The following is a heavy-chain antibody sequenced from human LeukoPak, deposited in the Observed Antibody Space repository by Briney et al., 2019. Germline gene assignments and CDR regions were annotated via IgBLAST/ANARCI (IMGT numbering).Heavy chain of an antibody. Sequence: GESLRLSCAASGFSFSTYNMNWVRQAPGKGLEWVSSITTSSTYIYYADSVKGRFTISRDNAKNSLYLQMNSLRAEDTAVYYCARDPYSGSYGDYYYYYMDVWGKGTTVTISS. CDR2: ITTSSTYI. V-gene: IGHV3-21*01. D-gene: IGHD1-26*01. CDR3: ARDPYSGSYGDYYYYYMDV. CDR1: GFSFSTYN. J-gene: IGHJ6*03.